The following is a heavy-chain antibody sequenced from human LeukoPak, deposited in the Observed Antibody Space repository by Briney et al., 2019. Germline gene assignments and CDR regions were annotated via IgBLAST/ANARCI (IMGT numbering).Heavy chain of an antibody. Sequence: ASVKVSCKASGYTFTGYYMHWVRQAPGQGLEWMGWINPNSGGTNYAQKFQGRVTMTRDTSISTAYMELSRLRSDDTAVYYCARDGTTLNYYYMDVWGKGTTVTVSS. CDR3: ARDGTTLNYYYMDV. J-gene: IGHJ6*03. D-gene: IGHD1-7*01. V-gene: IGHV1-2*02. CDR2: INPNSGGT. CDR1: GYTFTGYY.